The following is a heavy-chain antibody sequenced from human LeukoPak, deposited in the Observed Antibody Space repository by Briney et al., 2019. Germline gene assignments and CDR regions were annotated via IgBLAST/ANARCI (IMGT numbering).Heavy chain of an antibody. V-gene: IGHV1-2*02. CDR1: GYTFTGYY. CDR3: ARGLIYRSVVSPIPSRLYFYSMDV. D-gene: IGHD2-21*02. CDR2: INPNSGGT. Sequence: ASVKVSCKASGYTFTGYYMHWVRQAPGQGLEWMGWINPNSGGTNYAQKFQGRVTITADKSTSTAYLELSSLRYEDTAVYYRARGLIYRSVVSPIPSRLYFYSMDVWGKGTTVTVSS. J-gene: IGHJ6*03.